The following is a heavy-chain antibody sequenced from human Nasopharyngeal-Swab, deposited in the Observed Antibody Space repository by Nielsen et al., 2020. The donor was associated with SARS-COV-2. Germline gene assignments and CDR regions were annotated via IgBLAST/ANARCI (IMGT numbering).Heavy chain of an antibody. D-gene: IGHD3-10*01. J-gene: IGHJ4*02. CDR1: GFTVSSNY. V-gene: IGHV3-66*01. Sequence: GESLKISCSASGFTVSSNYMSWVRQAPGKGLEWVSVIYSGGSTYYADSVKGRFTISRDNSKNTLYLQMNSLRADDTAVYYCARVYYGSGSPWGQGTLVTVSS. CDR2: IYSGGST. CDR3: ARVYYGSGSP.